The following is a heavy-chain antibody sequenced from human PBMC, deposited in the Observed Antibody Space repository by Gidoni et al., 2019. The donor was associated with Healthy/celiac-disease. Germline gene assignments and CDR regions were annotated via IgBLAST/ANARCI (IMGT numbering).Heavy chain of an antibody. CDR1: GYSISSGYY. Sequence: QVQLQESGPGLVTPSETLSLTCTVSGYSISSGYYWGWIRQPPGKGLEWIGSIYHSGSTYYNPSLKSRVTISVDTSKNQFSLKLSSVTAAETAVYYCASPAREDDYWGQGTLVTVSS. CDR2: IYHSGST. J-gene: IGHJ4*02. V-gene: IGHV4-38-2*02. CDR3: ASPAREDDY. D-gene: IGHD1-26*01.